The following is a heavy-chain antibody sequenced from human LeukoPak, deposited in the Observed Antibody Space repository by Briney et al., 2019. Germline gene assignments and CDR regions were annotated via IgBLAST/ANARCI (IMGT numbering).Heavy chain of an antibody. D-gene: IGHD2-2*01. CDR2: ISGSGGST. J-gene: IGHJ5*02. V-gene: IGHV3-23*01. CDR1: GFTFSSYA. Sequence: GGSLRLSCAASGFTFSSYAMSWVRQAPGKGLEWVSAISGSGGSTYYADSVKGRFTISRDNSKNTLYLQMNSLRAEDTAVYYCARDDVRLVVPAAIHHRVYDPWGQGTLVTVSS. CDR3: ARDDVRLVVPAAIHHRVYDP.